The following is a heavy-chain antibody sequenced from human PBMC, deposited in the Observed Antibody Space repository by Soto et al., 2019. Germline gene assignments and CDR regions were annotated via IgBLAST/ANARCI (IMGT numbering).Heavy chain of an antibody. J-gene: IGHJ6*02. Sequence: ASVKVSCKASGYTFTSYYMHWVRQAPGQGLEWMGIINPSGGSTSYAQKFQGRVTMTRDTSTSTVYMELSSLRSEDTAVYYCARDGRPSYISGWTTYYYYVMDVWGQGTTVTGSS. V-gene: IGHV1-46*01. CDR1: GYTFTSYY. CDR2: INPSGGST. D-gene: IGHD6-19*01. CDR3: ARDGRPSYISGWTTYYYYVMDV.